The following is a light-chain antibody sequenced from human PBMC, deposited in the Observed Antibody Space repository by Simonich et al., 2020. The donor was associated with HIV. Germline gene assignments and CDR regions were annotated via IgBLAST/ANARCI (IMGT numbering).Light chain of an antibody. CDR3: QQYNNWPSPFT. Sequence: DIQMTQSPSSLSASVGDRVTITCRASQGIRNSLAWYQQRPGKAPKLLINAAYRLESGVPSRFSGSGSGTEFTLTISSTQSEDFAVYYCQQYNNWPSPFTFGPGTKVDIK. J-gene: IGKJ3*01. CDR2: AAY. CDR1: QGIRNS. V-gene: IGKV1-NL1*01.